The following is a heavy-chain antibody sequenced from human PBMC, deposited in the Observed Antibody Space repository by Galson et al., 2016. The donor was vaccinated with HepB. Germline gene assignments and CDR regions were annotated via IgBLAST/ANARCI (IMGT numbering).Heavy chain of an antibody. V-gene: IGHV1-18*01. J-gene: IGHJ5*02. CDR3: ARGSSRGFLNWFDP. D-gene: IGHD3-22*01. Sequence: SVKVSCKASGYTFTSYGISWVRQAPGQGLAWMGWISAYNGNTNYAQKFQGRVTMTTDTSTSTAYREPSSLRTDDTAVYYCARGSSRGFLNWFDPWGQGTLVTVSS. CDR2: ISAYNGNT. CDR1: GYTFTSYG.